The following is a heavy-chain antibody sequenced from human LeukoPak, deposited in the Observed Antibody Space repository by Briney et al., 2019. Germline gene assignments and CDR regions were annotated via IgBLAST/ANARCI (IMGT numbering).Heavy chain of an antibody. V-gene: IGHV4-38-2*02. J-gene: IGHJ3*02. CDR3: ARGLVPAAIDI. Sequence: SETLSLTCTVSGYSISSGYYWGWIRQPPGKGLEWIGSIYHSGSTYYNPSLKSRVTMSVDTSKNQFSLKLSSVTAADTAVYYCARGLVPAAIDIWGQGTMVTVSS. CDR1: GYSISSGYY. CDR2: IYHSGST. D-gene: IGHD2-2*01.